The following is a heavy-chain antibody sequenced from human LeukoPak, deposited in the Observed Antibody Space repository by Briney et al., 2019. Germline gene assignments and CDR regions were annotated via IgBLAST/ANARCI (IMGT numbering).Heavy chain of an antibody. Sequence: SVKVSCKASGGTFSSYAISWVRQAPGQGLEWMGRIIPILGIANYAQKFQGRVTITADKSTSTAYMELSSLRSEDTAVYYCARGAILTGYYTPFDYWGQGTLVTVSS. V-gene: IGHV1-69*04. J-gene: IGHJ4*02. D-gene: IGHD3-9*01. CDR3: ARGAILTGYYTPFDY. CDR2: IIPILGIA. CDR1: GGTFSSYA.